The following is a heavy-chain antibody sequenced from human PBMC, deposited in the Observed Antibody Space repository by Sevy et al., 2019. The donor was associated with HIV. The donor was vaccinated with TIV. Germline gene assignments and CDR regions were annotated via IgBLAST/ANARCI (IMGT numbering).Heavy chain of an antibody. CDR3: ARAVRWLQSGGDYYYYYMDV. J-gene: IGHJ6*03. Sequence: GGSLRLSCAASGFTFSSYEMNWVRQAPGKWLEWVSYISSSGSTIYYADSVKGRFTISRDNAKNSLYLQMNSLRAEDTAVYYCARAVRWLQSGGDYYYYYMDVWGKGTTVTVSS. D-gene: IGHD5-12*01. CDR2: ISSSGSTI. CDR1: GFTFSSYE. V-gene: IGHV3-48*03.